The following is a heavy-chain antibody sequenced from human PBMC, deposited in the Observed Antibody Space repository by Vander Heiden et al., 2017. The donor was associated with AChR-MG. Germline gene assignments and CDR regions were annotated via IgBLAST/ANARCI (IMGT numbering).Heavy chain of an antibody. CDR1: GFPFTSYS. V-gene: IGHV3-30-3*01. J-gene: IGHJ3*02. CDR3: ARGGYIMGGTAIRSDDAFDI. CDR2: ISYDGSNK. D-gene: IGHD2-21*02. Sequence: QVQLVASGGGVVQPGRSLSLPCPAPGFPFTSYSMHGVRQAPGKGLEWVAVISYDGSNKYYADSVKGRFTISRDNSKNTLYLQMNSLRAEDTAVYYCARGGYIMGGTAIRSDDAFDIWGQGTMGAVAS.